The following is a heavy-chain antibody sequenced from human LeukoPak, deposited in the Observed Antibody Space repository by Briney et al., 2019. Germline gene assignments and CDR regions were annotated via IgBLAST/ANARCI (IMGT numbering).Heavy chain of an antibody. Sequence: GASVKVSCKASGYTFIAYYMHWVRRAPGQGLEWMGWVNPASGGTNYAQKFQGRVTMTRDTSIATAYMELNELTSDDTAVYYCAGQKDPRPIDYWGQGTLVTVSS. CDR3: AGQKDPRPIDY. CDR1: GYTFIAYY. J-gene: IGHJ4*02. CDR2: VNPASGGT. V-gene: IGHV1-2*02.